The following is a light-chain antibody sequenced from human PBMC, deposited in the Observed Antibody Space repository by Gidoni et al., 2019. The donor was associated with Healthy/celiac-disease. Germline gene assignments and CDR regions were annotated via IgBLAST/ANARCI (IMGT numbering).Light chain of an antibody. CDR2: GAS. CDR3: QQFNNWPPPIT. Sequence: EIVMTQSPATLSVSPGERATLSCRASQSVSSNLAWYQQKPGQAPRLLIDGASTRATGIPARFSGSGSGTEFTLTISSLQSEDFAVYYCQQFNNWPPPITFXQXTRLEIK. CDR1: QSVSSN. J-gene: IGKJ5*01. V-gene: IGKV3-15*01.